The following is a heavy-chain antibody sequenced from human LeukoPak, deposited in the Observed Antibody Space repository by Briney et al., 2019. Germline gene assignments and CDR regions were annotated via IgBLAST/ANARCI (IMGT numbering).Heavy chain of an antibody. CDR2: IRYDGSNK. CDR1: GFTFSSYG. V-gene: IGHV3-30*02. D-gene: IGHD5-18*01. CDR3: AKDGGYSYGPKFDY. J-gene: IGHJ4*02. Sequence: GGSLRLSCAASGFTFSSYGMHWVRQAPGKGLEWVAFIRYDGSNKYYADSVKGRFTISRDNSKNTLYLQMNSLRAEDTAAYYCAKDGGYSYGPKFDYWGQGTLVTVSS.